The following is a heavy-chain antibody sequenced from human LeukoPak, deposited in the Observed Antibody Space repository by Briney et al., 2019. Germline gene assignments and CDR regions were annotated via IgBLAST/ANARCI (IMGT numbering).Heavy chain of an antibody. D-gene: IGHD2-15*01. J-gene: IGHJ6*02. CDR3: ARVVPPTQIALDV. CDR1: GFTFSSYS. CDR2: ISSSSSYI. V-gene: IGHV3-21*01. Sequence: GGSLRLSCAASGFTFSSYSMNWVRQAPGKGLEWVSSISSSSSYIYYADSVKGRSPISRDNAKNSLYLQMNSLRAEDTAVYYCARVVPPTQIALDVWGQGTTVTVSS.